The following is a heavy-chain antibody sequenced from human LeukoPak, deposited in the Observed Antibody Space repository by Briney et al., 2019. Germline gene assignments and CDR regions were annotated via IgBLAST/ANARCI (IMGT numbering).Heavy chain of an antibody. D-gene: IGHD2-2*01. CDR2: ISSSSSYI. CDR3: ARVRFRDQPVPFDY. J-gene: IGHJ4*02. CDR1: GFTFISYS. V-gene: IGHV3-21*01. Sequence: GGSLRLSCAASGFTFISYSMNWVRQAPGKGLEWVSSISSSSSYIYSADSVKGRFTISRDNTKNTLYLRMNSLRDEDTAVYYCARVRFRDQPVPFDYWGQGTLVTVSS.